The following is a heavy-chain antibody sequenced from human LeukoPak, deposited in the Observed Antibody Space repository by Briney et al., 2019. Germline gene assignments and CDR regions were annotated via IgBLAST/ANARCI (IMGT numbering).Heavy chain of an antibody. CDR3: TRYGDGTYYYYYGMDV. V-gene: IGHV3-49*03. CDR1: GFTFGDYA. Sequence: PGGSLRLSCTASGFTFGDYAMSWFRQAPGKGLEWVGFIRSKAYGGTTEYAASVKGRFTISRDDSKSIAYLQMNSLKTEDTAVYYCTRYGDGTYYYYYGMDVWGQGTTVTVSS. CDR2: IRSKAYGGTT. D-gene: IGHD4-17*01. J-gene: IGHJ6*02.